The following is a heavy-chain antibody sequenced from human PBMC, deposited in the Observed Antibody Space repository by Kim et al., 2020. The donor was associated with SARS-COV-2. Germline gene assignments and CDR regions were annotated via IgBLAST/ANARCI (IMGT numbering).Heavy chain of an antibody. V-gene: IGHV3-9*01. Sequence: YADSVKGRFTISRDNAKNSLYLQMNSLRAEDTALYYCAKTRLLGGGWFDPWGQGTLVTVSS. J-gene: IGHJ5*02. CDR3: AKTRLLGGGWFDP. D-gene: IGHD3-10*01.